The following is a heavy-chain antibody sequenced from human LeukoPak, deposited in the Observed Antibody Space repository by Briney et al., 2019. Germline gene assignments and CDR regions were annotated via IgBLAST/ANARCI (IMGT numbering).Heavy chain of an antibody. J-gene: IGHJ4*02. CDR3: ALYYYDSSGYFDY. CDR1: GFTFSSYA. D-gene: IGHD3-22*01. Sequence: PGGSLRLSCAASGFTFSSYAMSWVRQAPGKGLEWVSAISGSGGSTYYADSVKGRFTISRDNSKNTLCLQMNSLRAEDTAVYYCALYYYDSSGYFDYWGQGTLVTVSS. CDR2: ISGSGGST. V-gene: IGHV3-23*01.